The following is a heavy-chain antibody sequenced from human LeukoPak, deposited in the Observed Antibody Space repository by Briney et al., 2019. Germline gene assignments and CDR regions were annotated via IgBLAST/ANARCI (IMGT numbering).Heavy chain of an antibody. CDR2: ISSSSSTI. Sequence: PGGSLRLSCAASGFTFSIYSMNWVRQAPGKGLEWVSYISSSSSTIYYADSVKVRFTISRNNAKNSLYLQMNSLRAEDPRVYYFWMECSGRYCNFFYICGWGKGATVTVSS. V-gene: IGHV3-48*01. CDR1: GFTFSIYS. D-gene: IGHD1-26*01. CDR3: WMECSGRYCNFFYICG. J-gene: IGHJ6*03.